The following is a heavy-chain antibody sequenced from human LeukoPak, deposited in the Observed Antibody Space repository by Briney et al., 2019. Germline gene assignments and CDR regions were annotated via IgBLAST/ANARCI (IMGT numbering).Heavy chain of an antibody. CDR2: ISYDGSNK. Sequence: GGSLRLSCAASGFTFSNYAVHWVRQAPGKGLECVAVISYDGSNKYYADSVKGRFTISRDNSKNTLYLQMNSLRAEDTAIYFCARVPPPFTMYYMDVWGKGTPVIVSS. D-gene: IGHD5-24*01. CDR1: GFTFSNYA. CDR3: ARVPPPFTMYYMDV. V-gene: IGHV3-30-3*01. J-gene: IGHJ6*03.